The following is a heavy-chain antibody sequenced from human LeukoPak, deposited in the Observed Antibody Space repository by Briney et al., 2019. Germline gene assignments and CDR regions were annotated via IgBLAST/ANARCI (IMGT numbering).Heavy chain of an antibody. CDR3: AKVRSPITTFGTFDY. CDR2: IRYDGSNK. D-gene: IGHD3-10*02. Sequence: PGGSLRLSCAASGFTFSSYGMHWVRQAPGKGLEWVAFIRYDGSNKYYADSVKGRFTISRENSKNTLYLQMNSLRAEDTAVYYCAKVRSPITTFGTFDYWGQGTLATVSS. CDR1: GFTFSSYG. J-gene: IGHJ4*02. V-gene: IGHV3-30*02.